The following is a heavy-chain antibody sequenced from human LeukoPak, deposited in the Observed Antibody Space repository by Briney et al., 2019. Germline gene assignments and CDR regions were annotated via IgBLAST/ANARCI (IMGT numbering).Heavy chain of an antibody. CDR2: IKKDGSEK. Sequence: GGSLRLSCAASGFTFSSYWMSWVRHAPGKRLEWVANIKKDGSEKYYVDSVKGRFTISRDNAKTSLYLQMNSLRAEDTAVYYCARHLSGVTGYTYGRGIDYWGQGTLVTVSS. D-gene: IGHD5-18*01. CDR3: ARHLSGVTGYTYGRGIDY. CDR1: GFTFSSYW. J-gene: IGHJ4*02. V-gene: IGHV3-7*01.